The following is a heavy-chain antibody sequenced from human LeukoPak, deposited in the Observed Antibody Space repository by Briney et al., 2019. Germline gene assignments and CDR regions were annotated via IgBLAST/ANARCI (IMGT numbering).Heavy chain of an antibody. CDR3: ARDRGRGYDLNELDY. V-gene: IGHV4-59*01. Sequence: SETLTLTCTVSGGSISSYFWSWIRQPPGKGLEWIGYIYYSGSTNYNPSLKSRVTISVDTSKNQFSLKLTSVTAADTAVYYCARDRGRGYDLNELDYWGQGTLVTVSS. CDR1: GGSISSYF. J-gene: IGHJ4*02. CDR2: IYYSGST. D-gene: IGHD5-12*01.